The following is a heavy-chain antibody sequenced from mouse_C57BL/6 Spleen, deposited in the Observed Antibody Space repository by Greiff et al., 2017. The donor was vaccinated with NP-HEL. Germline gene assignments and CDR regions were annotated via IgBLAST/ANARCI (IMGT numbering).Heavy chain of an antibody. CDR1: GYTFTNYW. D-gene: IGHD3-1*01. CDR2: IYPGGGYT. Sequence: VKLMESGAELVRPGTSVKMSCKASGYTFTNYWIGWAKQRPGHGLEWIGDIYPGGGYTNYNEKFKGKATLTADKSSSTAYMQFSSLTSEDSAIYYCARSGDEDWFAYWGQGTLVTVSA. J-gene: IGHJ3*01. V-gene: IGHV1-63*01. CDR3: ARSGDEDWFAY.